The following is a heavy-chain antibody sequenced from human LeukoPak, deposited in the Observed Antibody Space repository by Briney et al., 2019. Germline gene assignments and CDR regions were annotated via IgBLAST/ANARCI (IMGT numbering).Heavy chain of an antibody. D-gene: IGHD6-19*01. CDR1: GGSISNYY. CDR2: IYYSGST. V-gene: IGHV4-59*12. CDR3: AKDQGYSSAWYSRDGFDM. J-gene: IGHJ3*02. Sequence: KPSETLSLTCTVSGGSISNYYWSWIRQPPGRGLEWIGYIYYSGSTNYNPSLKSRVTISVDTSKNQFSLKLTSVTAADTAVYYCAKDQGYSSAWYSRDGFDMWGQGTMVTVSS.